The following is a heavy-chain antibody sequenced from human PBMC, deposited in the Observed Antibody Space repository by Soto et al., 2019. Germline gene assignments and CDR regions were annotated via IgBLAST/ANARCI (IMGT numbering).Heavy chain of an antibody. CDR1: AVTFSSYG. D-gene: IGHD3-22*01. Sequence: PGGSLRLSCAGSAVTFSSYGMLLFRQAPGKGLEWVAVISYDGSNKYYADSVKGRFTISRDNSKNTLYLQMNSLRAEDTAVYYCAIDFFDSRGSSNPSDYPCQGTFVTVS. CDR3: AIDFFDSRGSSNPSDY. J-gene: IGHJ4*02. CDR2: ISYDGSNK. V-gene: IGHV3-30*03.